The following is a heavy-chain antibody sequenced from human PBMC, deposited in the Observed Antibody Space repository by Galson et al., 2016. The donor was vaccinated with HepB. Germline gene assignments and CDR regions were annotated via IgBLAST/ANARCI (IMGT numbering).Heavy chain of an antibody. CDR2: IWYDGSEK. CDR1: GFTFSNYG. J-gene: IGHJ4*02. D-gene: IGHD6-13*01. CDR3: ARIVLKGYSSSWYYFDQ. Sequence: SLRLSCAASGFTFSNYGMHWVRQAPGKGLEWVAVIWYDGSEKYYADSVKGRFTISRDNSKNTLYLKMNSLRAEDTAVYYCARIVLKGYSSSWYYFDQWGQGTLVTVSS. V-gene: IGHV3-33*01.